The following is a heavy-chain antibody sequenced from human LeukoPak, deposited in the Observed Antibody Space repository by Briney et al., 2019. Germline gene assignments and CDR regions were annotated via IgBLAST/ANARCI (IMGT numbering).Heavy chain of an antibody. J-gene: IGHJ5*02. D-gene: IGHD4-17*01. V-gene: IGHV4-59*01. Sequence: SETLSLTCTVSGGSISSYYWSWIRQPPGKGLEWIGYIYYSGSTNYNPSLKSRVTISVDTSKNQFSLKLCSVTAADTAVYYCARDYGDYAGGGWFDPWGQGTLVTVSS. CDR2: IYYSGST. CDR3: ARDYGDYAGGGWFDP. CDR1: GGSISSYY.